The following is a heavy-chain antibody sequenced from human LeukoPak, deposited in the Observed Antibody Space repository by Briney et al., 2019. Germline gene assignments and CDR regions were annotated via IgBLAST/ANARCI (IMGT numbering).Heavy chain of an antibody. Sequence: GGSLRLSCAASGFSLSSYWMNRVRQAPGKGPEWVANIEKDGSEKNYVDSVKGRFTISRDNAKNLVYLQMNSLRAEDTAVYYCVGGVGWLSDYWGQGTLVTVSS. CDR1: GFSLSSYW. D-gene: IGHD6-19*01. CDR3: VGGVGWLSDY. V-gene: IGHV3-7*04. J-gene: IGHJ4*02. CDR2: IEKDGSEK.